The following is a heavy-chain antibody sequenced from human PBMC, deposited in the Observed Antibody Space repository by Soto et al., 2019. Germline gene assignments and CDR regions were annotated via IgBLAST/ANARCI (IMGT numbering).Heavy chain of an antibody. D-gene: IGHD3-10*01. J-gene: IGHJ4*02. Sequence: PSETLALTGTISGGSISSYYWSWIRQPPGKGLEWIGYIYYSGSTNYNPSLKSRVTISVDTSKNQFSLKLSSVTAADTAVYYCARQGREYYFDYWGQGTLVTVSS. V-gene: IGHV4-59*08. CDR3: ARQGREYYFDY. CDR1: GGSISSYY. CDR2: IYYSGST.